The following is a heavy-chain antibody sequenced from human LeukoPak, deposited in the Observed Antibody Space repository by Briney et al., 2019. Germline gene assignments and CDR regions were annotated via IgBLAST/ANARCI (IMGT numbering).Heavy chain of an antibody. J-gene: IGHJ5*02. CDR2: IYDSGST. CDR3: ARDLGNWFDP. CDR1: GGSVNSGSYY. Sequence: PSETLSLTCTVSGGSVNSGSYYWSWIRQPPGKGLEWIGYIYDSGSTNHNPSLESRVTMSEDTSKNQFSLKLSSVTAADTAVYYCARDLGNWFDPWGQGTLVTVSS. V-gene: IGHV4-61*01.